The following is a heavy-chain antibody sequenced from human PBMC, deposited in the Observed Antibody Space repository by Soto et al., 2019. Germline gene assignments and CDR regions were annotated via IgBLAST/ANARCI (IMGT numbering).Heavy chain of an antibody. Sequence: QVQLVESGGGVVQPGRSLRLSCAASGFTFSSYAMHWVRQAPGKGLEWVAVISYDGSNKYYADSVKGRFTISRDNSKNTLYLQMNSLRAEDTAVYYCARGLVEGYYYYYYGMDVWGLGTTVTVSS. J-gene: IGHJ6*02. CDR3: ARGLVEGYYYYYYGMDV. V-gene: IGHV3-30-3*01. CDR1: GFTFSSYA. CDR2: ISYDGSNK. D-gene: IGHD2-2*01.